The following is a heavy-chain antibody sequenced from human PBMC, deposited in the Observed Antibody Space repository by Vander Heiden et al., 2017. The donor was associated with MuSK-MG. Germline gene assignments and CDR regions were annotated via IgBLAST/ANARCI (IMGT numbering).Heavy chain of an antibody. CDR2: VSGSGGNT. Sequence: EVQLLESGGGLVQPGGSLRLSCAASGFTFSNYAMSWVRQAPEKGLEWFSAVSGSGGNTYYADSVKGRFTISRDNSRNTLYLQMNSLRAEDTAVYYCAKGHYFTFGELPRFDPWGQGTLVSVSS. CDR3: AKGHYFTFGELPRFDP. V-gene: IGHV3-23*01. J-gene: IGHJ5*02. D-gene: IGHD3-16*01. CDR1: GFTFSNYA.